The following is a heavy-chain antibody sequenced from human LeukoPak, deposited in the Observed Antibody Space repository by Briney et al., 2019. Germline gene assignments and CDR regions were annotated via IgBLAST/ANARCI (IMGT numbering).Heavy chain of an antibody. CDR2: IYTTGTT. J-gene: IGHJ6*03. V-gene: IGHV4-4*07. D-gene: IGHD1-26*01. Sequence: SETLSLTCTVSDTSISTYYWSWIRQPAGKGLEWIGHIYTTGTTNYNPSLKSRVTMSIDTSKNQFSLNLRSVTAADTAVYYCARVVSGSYYYYYYMDVWGKGTTVTVSS. CDR1: DTSISTYY. CDR3: ARVVSGSYYYYYYMDV.